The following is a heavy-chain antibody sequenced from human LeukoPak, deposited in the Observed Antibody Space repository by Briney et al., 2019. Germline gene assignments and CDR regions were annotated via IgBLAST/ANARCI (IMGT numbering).Heavy chain of an antibody. CDR2: INSDGSST. CDR1: GFTFSSYW. Sequence: GGSLRLSCAASGFTFSSYWMHWVRQAPGKGLVWVSRINSDGSSTSYADSVKGRFTISRDNAKNTPYLQMNSLRAEDTAVYYCASGISIAAADFDYWGQGTLVTVSS. D-gene: IGHD6-13*01. J-gene: IGHJ4*02. CDR3: ASGISIAAADFDY. V-gene: IGHV3-74*01.